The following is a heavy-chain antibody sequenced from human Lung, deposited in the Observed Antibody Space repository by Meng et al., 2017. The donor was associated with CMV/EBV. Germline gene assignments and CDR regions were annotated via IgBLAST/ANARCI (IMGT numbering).Heavy chain of an antibody. D-gene: IGHD2-21*02. CDR2: IYQSGST. Sequence: GQRKGAGPVLVKPTGTLSLPCAVPCGSISSSNCGSWGRQPPGKGLEWIGEIYQSGSTNYNPSLKSRVTISVDKSKNQFSLKLSSVTAADTAVYYCARVVTALWGYYFDYWGQGTLVTVSS. V-gene: IGHV4-4*02. CDR3: ARVVTALWGYYFDY. J-gene: IGHJ4*02. CDR1: CGSISSSNC.